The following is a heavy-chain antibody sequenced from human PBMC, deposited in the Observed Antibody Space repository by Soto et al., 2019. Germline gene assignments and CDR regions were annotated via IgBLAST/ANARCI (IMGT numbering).Heavy chain of an antibody. CDR3: ARDAVTTGHYSHVDL. V-gene: IGHV3-33*08. D-gene: IGHD3-9*01. J-gene: IGHJ5*02. CDR2: MHTGGNEK. Sequence: QVQLVESGGGVVQPGGSLRLSCAASGFTFSYYGFHWVRQAPGKGLEWVSVMHTGGNEKYYVDSVKGRFTVPRDDSRNMVYLEMSGLRAEATAAYFCARDAVTTGHYSHVDLWGRGALVAVS. CDR1: GFTFSYYG.